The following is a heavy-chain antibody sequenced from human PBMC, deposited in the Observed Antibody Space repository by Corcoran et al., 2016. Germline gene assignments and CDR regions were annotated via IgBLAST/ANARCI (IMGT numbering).Heavy chain of an antibody. V-gene: IGHV4-39*01. CDR2: IYYSGST. CDR1: GGSISSSSYY. D-gene: IGHD6-6*01. J-gene: IGHJ4*02. CDR3: ARQVWQLEFDY. Sequence: QLQLQESGPGLVKPSETLSLTCTVFGGSISSSSYYWGWIRQPPGKGLEWIGSIYYSGSTYYNPSLKSRVTISVDTSKNQFSLKLSSVTAADTAVYYCARQVWQLEFDYWGQGTLVTVSS.